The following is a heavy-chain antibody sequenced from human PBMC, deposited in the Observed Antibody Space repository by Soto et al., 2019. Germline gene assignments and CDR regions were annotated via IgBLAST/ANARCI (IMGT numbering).Heavy chain of an antibody. CDR1: GYTFTTYD. CDR3: ARGLRYFDSFSAF. V-gene: IGHV1-8*01. Sequence: QVQLVQAGAEVKKPGASVKVSWKASGYTFTTYDINWVRQATGQGLEWMGWMNPNSGNTGYAQKFQGRVTMTRNTSISTAYMELSSLRSEDTAVYYCARGLRYFDSFSAFWGQGTLVTVSS. D-gene: IGHD3-9*01. J-gene: IGHJ4*02. CDR2: MNPNSGNT.